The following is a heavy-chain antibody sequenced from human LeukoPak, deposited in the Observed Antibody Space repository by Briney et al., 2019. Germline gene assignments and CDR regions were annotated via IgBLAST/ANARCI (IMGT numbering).Heavy chain of an antibody. D-gene: IGHD3-9*01. CDR1: GYTFTGYS. CDR2: INPNSGGT. J-gene: IGHJ4*02. Sequence: EASVKASCKTSGYTFTGYSMHWVRQAPGQGLEWMGWINPNSGGTNYAQKFQGRVTMTRDTSISTAYMELTKLRSDDTAVYYCARILTGYYIDYWGQGTLVTVSS. CDR3: ARILTGYYIDY. V-gene: IGHV1-2*02.